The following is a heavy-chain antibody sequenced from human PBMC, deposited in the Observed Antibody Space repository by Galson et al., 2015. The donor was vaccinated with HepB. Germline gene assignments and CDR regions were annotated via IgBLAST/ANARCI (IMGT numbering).Heavy chain of an antibody. J-gene: IGHJ4*02. CDR1: GFTFSSHV. D-gene: IGHD2-15*01. CDR2: MSPDGNIR. V-gene: IGHV3-30*10. Sequence: SLRLSCTVSGFTFSSHVIHWVRQAPGKGLEWVAVMSPDGNIRPYTASVKGRFTISRDNSKNTLYLQMNSLRLEDTAVYYCARDPVAGPPDYLDYWGQGTLVTVSS. CDR3: ARDPVAGPPDYLDY.